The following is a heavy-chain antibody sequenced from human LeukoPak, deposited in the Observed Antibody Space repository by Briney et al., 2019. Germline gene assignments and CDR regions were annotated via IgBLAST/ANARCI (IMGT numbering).Heavy chain of an antibody. V-gene: IGHV4-39*01. D-gene: IGHD3-22*01. Sequence: SETLSLTCTVSGGSISSSSYYWGWIRQPPGKGLEWIGSIYYSGSTYYNPSLKSRVTISVDTSKNQFSLKLSSVTAADTAVYYCARPGYYYDSSGYHYRDYWGQGSLVTVSS. CDR2: IYYSGST. CDR3: ARPGYYYDSSGYHYRDY. CDR1: GGSISSSSYY. J-gene: IGHJ4*02.